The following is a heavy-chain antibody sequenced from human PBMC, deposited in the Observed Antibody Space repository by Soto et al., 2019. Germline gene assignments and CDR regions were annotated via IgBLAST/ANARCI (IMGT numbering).Heavy chain of an antibody. V-gene: IGHV3-23*01. CDR3: AKYAVVAVWYNWFDP. CDR2: ISGSGGST. J-gene: IGHJ5*02. D-gene: IGHD2-15*01. Sequence: GGSLRLYCGASRFTFSGYAGSWVRQAPGKGLEWVSAISGSGGSTYYADSVKGRFTISRDNSKNTLYLQMNSLRAEDTAVYYCAKYAVVAVWYNWFDPWGQGTLVTVSS. CDR1: RFTFSGYA.